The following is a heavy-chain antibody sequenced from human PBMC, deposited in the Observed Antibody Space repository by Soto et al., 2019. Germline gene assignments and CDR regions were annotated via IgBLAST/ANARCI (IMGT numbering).Heavy chain of an antibody. CDR1: GGTFSSYT. V-gene: IGHV1-69*02. CDR3: ARGGNYYDSSGRYGMDV. Sequence: QVQLVQSGAEVKKPGSSVKVSCKASGGTFSSYTISWVRQAPGQGLEWMGRIIPILGIANYAQKFQGRVTITADKSTSTAYMELSSLRSEETAVYYCARGGNYYDSSGRYGMDVWGQGTTVTVSS. J-gene: IGHJ6*02. CDR2: IIPILGIA. D-gene: IGHD3-22*01.